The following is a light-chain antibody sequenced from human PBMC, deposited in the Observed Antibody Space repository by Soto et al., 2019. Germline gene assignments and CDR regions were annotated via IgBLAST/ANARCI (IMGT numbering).Light chain of an antibody. CDR1: ALPKQY. Sequence: SYELTQPPSVSVSPGQTARITCSGDALPKQYAYWYQQKPGQAPVLVMYTDSERPSGIPERFSGSSSGTTVTLTISGVQAEDEDDYYCQSADSSGTNYVFGSGTKVTVL. CDR2: TDS. V-gene: IGLV3-25*03. J-gene: IGLJ1*01. CDR3: QSADSSGTNYV.